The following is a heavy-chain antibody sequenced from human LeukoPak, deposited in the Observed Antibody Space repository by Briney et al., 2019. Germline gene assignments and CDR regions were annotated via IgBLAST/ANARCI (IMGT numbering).Heavy chain of an antibody. J-gene: IGHJ4*02. CDR3: ARFGTDYYDSSGYYLDY. Sequence: GGSLRLSCAASGFTFSSYGMHWVRQAPGKGLEWVAFIRYDGSNKYYADSVKGRFTISRDNAKNSLYLQMNSLRAEDTAVYYCARFGTDYYDSSGYYLDYWGQGTLVTVSS. CDR1: GFTFSSYG. D-gene: IGHD3-22*01. CDR2: IRYDGSNK. V-gene: IGHV3-30*02.